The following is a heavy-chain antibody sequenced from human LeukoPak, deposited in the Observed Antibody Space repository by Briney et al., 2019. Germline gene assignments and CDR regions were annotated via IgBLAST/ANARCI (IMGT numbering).Heavy chain of an antibody. V-gene: IGHV3-74*01. Sequence: GGSLRLSCAASGFTFSNYWMHWVRHAPGRGRVWVSRINGDGSNTVYADSVKGRFTISRDNAQNTLYLQMNSLRADDTGVYYCARPSYSYGPRSNAFDIWGQGTMVTVSS. CDR2: INGDGSNT. D-gene: IGHD5-18*01. CDR3: ARPSYSYGPRSNAFDI. J-gene: IGHJ3*02. CDR1: GFTFSNYW.